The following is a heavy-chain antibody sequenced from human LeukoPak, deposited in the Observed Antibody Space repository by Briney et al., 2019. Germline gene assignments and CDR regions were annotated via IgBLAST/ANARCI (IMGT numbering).Heavy chain of an antibody. J-gene: IGHJ6*03. CDR3: ARYSEVYYYVDV. Sequence: GGSLRLSCAASGFTFSSYSMNWVRQAPGKGLEWVATIRSYSSYIHYADSVKGRFTISRDDAKKSIYLLMNSLRVEDTAVYFCARYSEVYYYVDVWGTGTTVTVSS. CDR2: IRSYSSYI. D-gene: IGHD2-15*01. CDR1: GFTFSSYS. V-gene: IGHV3-21*01.